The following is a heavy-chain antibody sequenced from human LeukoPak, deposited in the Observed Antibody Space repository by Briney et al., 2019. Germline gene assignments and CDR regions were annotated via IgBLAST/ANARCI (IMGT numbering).Heavy chain of an antibody. Sequence: GGSLRLSCAASGFSFNTYTMNWVRQAPGKGLEWVSSVSSSGLYTYYADSVKGRFTLSRDNAKNSLYLHMNSLRADDTAVYYCARARSPSYRYYYYMDVWGKGTTVTVSS. CDR2: VSSSGLYT. D-gene: IGHD3-16*02. J-gene: IGHJ6*03. CDR1: GFSFNTYT. CDR3: ARARSPSYRYYYYMDV. V-gene: IGHV3-21*01.